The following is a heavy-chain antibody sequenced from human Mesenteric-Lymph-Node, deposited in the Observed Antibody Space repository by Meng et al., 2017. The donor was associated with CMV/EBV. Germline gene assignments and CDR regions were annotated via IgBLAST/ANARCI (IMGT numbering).Heavy chain of an antibody. Sequence: SETLSLTCTVSGGSISSYYWSWIRQPPGKGLEWIGYIYYSGSTNYNPSLKSRVTISVDTSKNQFSLRLSSVTAADTAVYYCARGYCDTTSCLFYFNYWGQGTLVTVSS. D-gene: IGHD2-2*01. V-gene: IGHV4-59*12. CDR2: IYYSGST. CDR1: GGSISSYY. J-gene: IGHJ4*02. CDR3: ARGYCDTTSCLFYFNY.